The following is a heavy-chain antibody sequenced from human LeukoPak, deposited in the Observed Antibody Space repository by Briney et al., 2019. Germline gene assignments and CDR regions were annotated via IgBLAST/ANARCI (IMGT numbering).Heavy chain of an antibody. Sequence: PGGSVRLSCVASGFTFSSYWMSWVRQAPGKGLEWVANIKQDGSEKYYVDSVKGRFTISRDNAKNSLYLQMNSLRAEDTAVYYCATRRITLLIWGQGTMVTVSS. D-gene: IGHD3-3*01. CDR3: ATRRITLLI. CDR2: IKQDGSEK. V-gene: IGHV3-7*01. J-gene: IGHJ3*02. CDR1: GFTFSSYW.